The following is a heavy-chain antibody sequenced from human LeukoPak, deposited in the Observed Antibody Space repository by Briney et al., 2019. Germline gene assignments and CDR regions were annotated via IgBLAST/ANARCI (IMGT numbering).Heavy chain of an antibody. V-gene: IGHV4-59*01. CDR3: ARGRGGGGSSNNWFDP. CDR1: GGSISSYY. CDR2: IYYSGST. J-gene: IGHJ5*02. Sequence: SETLSLTCTVSGGSISSYYWSWIRQPPGKGLEWIGYIYYSGSTNYNPSLKSRVSISVDTSRNQFSLKLSSVTAADTAVYYCARGRGGGGSSNNWFDPWGQGTLVTVSA. D-gene: IGHD2-15*01.